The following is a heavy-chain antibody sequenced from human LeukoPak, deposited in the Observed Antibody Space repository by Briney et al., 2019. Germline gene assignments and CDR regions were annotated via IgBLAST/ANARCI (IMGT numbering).Heavy chain of an antibody. J-gene: IGHJ4*02. D-gene: IGHD3-22*01. V-gene: IGHV3-23*01. CDR1: GISLSNYG. CDR3: AKRGVVIRVILVGFHKEAYYFDS. Sequence: GGSLRLSCVVSGISLSNYGMTWVRQAPGKGLEWVSYISERGGGTMYADSVKGRFTISRDTSLNTLYLQMNNLRAEDTAVYFCAKRGVVIRVILVGFHKEAYYFDSWGQGALVTVSS. CDR2: ISERGGGT.